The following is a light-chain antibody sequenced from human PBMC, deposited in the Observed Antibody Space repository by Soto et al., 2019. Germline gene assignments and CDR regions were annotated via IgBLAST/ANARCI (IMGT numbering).Light chain of an antibody. J-gene: IGKJ1*01. CDR2: GAS. CDR3: HQYGSSTWT. Sequence: EIVLTQSPGTLSLSPGERATLSCRASQSVGNNYLAWYQQKPGQPPRLLISGASSRATGIPDRFSGSGSGTDFTLTISRLEPEDFAVYYCHQYGSSTWTFGQGTKVEIK. CDR1: QSVGNNY. V-gene: IGKV3-20*01.